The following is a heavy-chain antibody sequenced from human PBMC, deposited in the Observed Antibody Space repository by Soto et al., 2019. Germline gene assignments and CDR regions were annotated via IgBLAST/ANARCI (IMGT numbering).Heavy chain of an antibody. D-gene: IGHD3-22*01. CDR2: INHSGST. Sequence: QVQLQQWGAGLLKPSEPLSLTCAVDGGSFSGHYWSWIRQPPGKGLEWIGEINHSGSTNSNPSLKSRVTISVDTSKNQFSLKLSSVTAADTAVYYCARGISMIAPDKYYFDSWGQGTLVTVSS. J-gene: IGHJ4*02. CDR3: ARGISMIAPDKYYFDS. CDR1: GGSFSGHY. V-gene: IGHV4-34*01.